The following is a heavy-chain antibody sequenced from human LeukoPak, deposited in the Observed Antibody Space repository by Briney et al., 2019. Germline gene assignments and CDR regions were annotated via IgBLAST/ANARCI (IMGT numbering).Heavy chain of an antibody. Sequence: GSSVKVSCKASGGTFSSYAISWVRQAPGQGLEWMGGIIPIFGTANYAQKFQGRVTITADESTSTAYMELSSLRSEATAVYYCARLGPFYDSSSYGDYNWFDPWGQGTLVTVSS. CDR2: IIPIFGTA. CDR1: GGTFSSYA. D-gene: IGHD3-22*01. V-gene: IGHV1-69*01. J-gene: IGHJ5*02. CDR3: ARLGPFYDSSSYGDYNWFDP.